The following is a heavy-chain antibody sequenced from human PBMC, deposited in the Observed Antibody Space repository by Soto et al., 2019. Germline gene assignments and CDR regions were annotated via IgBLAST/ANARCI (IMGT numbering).Heavy chain of an antibody. CDR3: ARDQYGYYGGDWFDP. Sequence: QVQLVQSGAEVKKPGASVKVSCKASGYTFTSYYMHSVRQAPGQGLEWMGIINPSGGSTSYAQKFQGRVTMTRDTSTSTVYMELSSLRSEDTAVYYCARDQYGYYGGDWFDPWGQGTLVTVSS. CDR1: GYTFTSYY. CDR2: INPSGGST. D-gene: IGHD4-17*01. J-gene: IGHJ5*02. V-gene: IGHV1-46*03.